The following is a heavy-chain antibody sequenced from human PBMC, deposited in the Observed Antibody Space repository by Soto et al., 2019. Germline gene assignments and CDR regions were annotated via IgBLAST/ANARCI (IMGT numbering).Heavy chain of an antibody. CDR2: IYYSGST. CDR1: GGSISSGADY. Sequence: PSETLSLTCTVSGGSISSGADYWSWIRQHPGKGLEWIGYIYYSGSTYYNLSLKSRLTISLDTSKNQFSLKLSSVTAADTAVYYCARSGEGLYPFDNWFDPWGQGTLVTVSS. CDR3: ARSGEGLYPFDNWFDP. D-gene: IGHD2-2*02. V-gene: IGHV4-31*03. J-gene: IGHJ5*02.